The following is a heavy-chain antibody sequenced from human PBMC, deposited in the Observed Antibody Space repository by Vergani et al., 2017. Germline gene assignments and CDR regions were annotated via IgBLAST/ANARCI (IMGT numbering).Heavy chain of an antibody. CDR2: IYHSGRT. Sequence: QVQLQESGPGLVQPSETLSLTCAVSGYSISSGYYWGWIRQPPGKGLEWFGSIYHSGRTYYNPSLKSRVTLSVDTSKNQFSLKMSPVTAADTAVYYCAREPTLGYCSGGSCSCRTGAVDPWGQGTLVTVSS. CDR3: AREPTLGYCSGGSCSCRTGAVDP. J-gene: IGHJ5*02. V-gene: IGHV4-38-2*02. CDR1: GYSISSGYY. D-gene: IGHD2-15*01.